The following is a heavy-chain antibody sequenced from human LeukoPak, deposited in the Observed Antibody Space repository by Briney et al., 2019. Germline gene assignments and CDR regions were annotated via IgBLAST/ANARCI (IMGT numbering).Heavy chain of an antibody. D-gene: IGHD1-26*01. CDR1: GYTFTGYY. J-gene: IGHJ4*02. CDR2: INPNSGDT. Sequence: ASVKVSCKASGYTFTGYYMHWVRQSPRQGLECMGWINPNSGDTNYAQKFQGRVSMTRDTSISTAYMDLSGLRSDDTALYYCARGLGWDSGTYLGAWGQGTLVTVSS. V-gene: IGHV1-2*02. CDR3: ARGLGWDSGTYLGA.